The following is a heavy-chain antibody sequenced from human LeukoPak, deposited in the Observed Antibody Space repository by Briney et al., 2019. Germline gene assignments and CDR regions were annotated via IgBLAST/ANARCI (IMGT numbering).Heavy chain of an antibody. CDR2: INHSGST. Sequence: PSETLSLTCAVYGGSFSGYYWSWIRQPPGKGLEWIGEINHSGSTNYNPSLKSRVTISVDTSKNQFSLKLSSVTAADTAVYYCARGPGYSSGNRDFGYWGQEPWSPSPQ. CDR3: ARGPGYSSGNRDFGY. CDR1: GGSFSGYY. J-gene: IGHJ4*01. D-gene: IGHD6-19*01. V-gene: IGHV4-34*01.